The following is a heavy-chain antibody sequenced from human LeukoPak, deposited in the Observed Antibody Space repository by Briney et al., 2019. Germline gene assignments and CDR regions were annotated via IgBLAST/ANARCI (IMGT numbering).Heavy chain of an antibody. CDR1: GYTFNGYF. Sequence: ASVKVSCKASGYTFNGYFLHWVRQAPGQGLEWMGWINPNSGGTNYAQKFQGRVTMTRDTSISTAYMELSRLRSDDTAVYYCARWMTTVITPDYWGQGTLVTVSS. J-gene: IGHJ4*02. CDR3: ARWMTTVITPDY. D-gene: IGHD4-11*01. CDR2: INPNSGGT. V-gene: IGHV1-2*02.